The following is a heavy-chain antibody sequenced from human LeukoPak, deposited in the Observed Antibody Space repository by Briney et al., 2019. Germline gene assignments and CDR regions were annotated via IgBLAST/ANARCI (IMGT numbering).Heavy chain of an antibody. CDR3: ARLIPGYWWFDP. CDR2: IYTGGSP. D-gene: IGHD3-22*01. CDR1: GFTVSSNY. J-gene: IGHJ5*02. V-gene: IGHV3-53*04. Sequence: QPGGSLRLSCAASGFTVSSNYMSWVRQAPGKGLEWVSVIYTGGSPNYADSVKGRFTISRRNSKNTLYLQMNSLRTEDTAVYYCARLIPGYWWFDPWGQGTLVTVSS.